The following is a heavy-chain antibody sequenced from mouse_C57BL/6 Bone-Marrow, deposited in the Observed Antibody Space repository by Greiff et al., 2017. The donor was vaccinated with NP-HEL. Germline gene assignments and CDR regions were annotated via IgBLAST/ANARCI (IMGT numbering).Heavy chain of an antibody. CDR1: GYEFSNYW. Sequence: VQLQQSGAELVKPGASVKISCKASGYEFSNYWMNWVKQRPGKGLEWIGQIYPGDGDTNYNGKFKEQATLTADKSYSTAYMQLSRLTSEDSAVYFCARGAYWGQGTLVTVSA. CDR3: ARGAY. CDR2: IYPGDGDT. J-gene: IGHJ3*01. V-gene: IGHV1-80*01.